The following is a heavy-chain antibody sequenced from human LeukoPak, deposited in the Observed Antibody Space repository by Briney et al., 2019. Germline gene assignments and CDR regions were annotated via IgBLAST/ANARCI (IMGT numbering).Heavy chain of an antibody. Sequence: PSETLSLTCTVSGGSISSGSYYWSWIRQPAGKGLEWIGRIYTSGSTNYNPSLKSRVTISVDTSKNQFSPKLSSVTAADTAVYYCARDLRPYYYDSSGYYYGYYYMDVWGKGTTVTVSS. J-gene: IGHJ6*03. CDR2: IYTSGST. CDR3: ARDLRPYYYDSSGYYYGYYYMDV. V-gene: IGHV4-61*02. D-gene: IGHD3-22*01. CDR1: GGSISSGSYY.